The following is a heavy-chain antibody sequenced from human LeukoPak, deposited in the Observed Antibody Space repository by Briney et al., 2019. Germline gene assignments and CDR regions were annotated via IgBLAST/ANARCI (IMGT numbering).Heavy chain of an antibody. CDR2: IYTSGST. CDR3: ALDFDY. V-gene: IGHV4-61*02. CDR1: GGSISSGSYY. Sequence: PSQTLSLTCTVSGGSISSGSYYWSWIRQPAGKGLEWIVRIYTSGSTKYNPSLNSRVTISVDTSKNQFSLKLSSVTAADTAVYYCALDFDYWGQGTLVTVSS. J-gene: IGHJ4*02.